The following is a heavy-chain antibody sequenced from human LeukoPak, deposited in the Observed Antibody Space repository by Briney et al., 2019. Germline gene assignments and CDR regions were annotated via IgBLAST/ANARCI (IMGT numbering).Heavy chain of an antibody. J-gene: IGHJ4*02. V-gene: IGHV4-39*01. CDR1: GGSISSSSHY. D-gene: IGHD3-10*01. Sequence: SETLSLTCTVSGGSISSSSHYWAWIRQPPGKGLEWLATISESGTTCYNPSLKSRVTISVDTSKNQFSLKLGSVTAADTAVFYCARYSGSYFDYWGQGTLVTVSS. CDR3: ARYSGSYFDY. CDR2: ISESGTT.